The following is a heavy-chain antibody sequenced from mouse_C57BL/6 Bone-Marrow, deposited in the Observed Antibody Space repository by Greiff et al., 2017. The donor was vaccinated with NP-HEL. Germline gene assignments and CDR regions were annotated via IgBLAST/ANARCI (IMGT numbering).Heavy chain of an antibody. Sequence: QVQLQQSGAELVKPGASVKLSCKASGYTFTSYWMQWVKQRPGQGLEWIGEIDPSDSSTNYNQKFKGKATLTVDTSSSTAYMQLSSLTSEDSAVYYCARELLRDWFAYWGQGTLVTVSA. CDR2: IDPSDSST. V-gene: IGHV1-50*01. CDR1: GYTFTSYW. CDR3: ARELLRDWFAY. J-gene: IGHJ3*01. D-gene: IGHD1-1*01.